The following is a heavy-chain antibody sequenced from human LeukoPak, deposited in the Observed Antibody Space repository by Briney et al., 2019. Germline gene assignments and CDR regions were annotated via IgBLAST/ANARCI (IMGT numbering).Heavy chain of an antibody. CDR3: ASYRYGSSFAFDI. V-gene: IGHV3-30-3*01. CDR1: GFTFSSYA. J-gene: IGHJ3*02. D-gene: IGHD6-6*01. Sequence: GGSLRLSCAASGFTFSSYAMHWVRQAPGKWLEWVAVISYDGSNKYYADSVKGRFTISRDNAKNSLYLQMNSLRDEDTAVYYCASYRYGSSFAFDIWGQGTMVTVSS. CDR2: ISYDGSNK.